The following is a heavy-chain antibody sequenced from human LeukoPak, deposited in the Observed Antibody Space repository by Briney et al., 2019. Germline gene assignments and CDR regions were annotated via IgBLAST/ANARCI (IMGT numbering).Heavy chain of an antibody. V-gene: IGHV3-66*01. CDR3: ARFHGVPGGWFDP. CDR2: IYDGGST. D-gene: IGHD4-17*01. CDR1: GITISTNH. Sequence: GGSLTDSCAASGITISTNHMSWVRQAPGKGLEWVSVIYDGGSTYYADSVKGRFIISRDNSKNTLCLEMNSLRAEDTAVYYCARFHGVPGGWFDPWGQGTLVTVSS. J-gene: IGHJ5*02.